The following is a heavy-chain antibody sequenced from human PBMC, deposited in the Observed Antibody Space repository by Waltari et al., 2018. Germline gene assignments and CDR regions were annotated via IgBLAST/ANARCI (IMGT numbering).Heavy chain of an antibody. Sequence: QVQLVQSGAEVKKPGASVKVSCKASGYTFTGYYMHWVRQAPGQGLEWMGWINPNSGGTNYAQKFQGRVTMTRDTSISTAYMELSRLRSDDTAVYYCARELLGGIAVAPDAFDIWGQGTMVTVSS. CDR1: GYTFTGYY. V-gene: IGHV1-2*02. CDR3: ARELLGGIAVAPDAFDI. CDR2: INPNSGGT. J-gene: IGHJ3*02. D-gene: IGHD6-19*01.